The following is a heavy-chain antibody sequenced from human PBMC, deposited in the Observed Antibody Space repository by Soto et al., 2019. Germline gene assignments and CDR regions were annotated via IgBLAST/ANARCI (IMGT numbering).Heavy chain of an antibody. CDR1: GFNVGAFA. CDR3: TRATVAGITGIDY. Sequence: EVQLLESGGDLVQPGGSLRLSCAASGFNVGAFAVNWVRQAPGKGLEWVSGISVSDAFIYYADSVRGRFSISRDASENILYLQMNSLRVDDTALYYCTRATVAGITGIDYWGPGTLVTVSS. V-gene: IGHV3-23*01. D-gene: IGHD1-20*01. J-gene: IGHJ4*02. CDR2: ISVSDAFI.